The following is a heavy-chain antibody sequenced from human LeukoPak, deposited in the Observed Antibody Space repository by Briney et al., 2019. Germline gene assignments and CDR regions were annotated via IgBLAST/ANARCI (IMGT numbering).Heavy chain of an antibody. CDR3: AKDSYSKGDY. J-gene: IGHJ4*02. CDR2: ISGSGGST. CDR1: GFTFSSYA. Sequence: GGSLRLSCGASGFTFSSYAMSWVRQAPGKGLEWVSSISGSGGSTYYADSVKGRFTISRDNAKNSLYLQMNSRRAEDTGVYYCAKDSYSKGDYWGQGVLVTVSS. V-gene: IGHV3-23*01. D-gene: IGHD5-18*01.